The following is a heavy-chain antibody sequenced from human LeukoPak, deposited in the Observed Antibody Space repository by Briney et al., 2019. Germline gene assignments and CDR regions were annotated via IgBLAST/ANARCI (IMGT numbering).Heavy chain of an antibody. CDR2: IYNSGST. J-gene: IGHJ4*02. D-gene: IGHD5-18*01. CDR3: VRGYNYGAHYWFDY. V-gene: IGHV4-59*01. Sequence: SETLSLTCTVSDGSINIYYWSWIRQAPGKGLEWIGYIYNSGSTNYNPSLRRRVTISMDTSKKQFSLRLTSVTAADTAMYYCVRGYNYGAHYWFDYWGQGTLVTVSS. CDR1: DGSINIYY.